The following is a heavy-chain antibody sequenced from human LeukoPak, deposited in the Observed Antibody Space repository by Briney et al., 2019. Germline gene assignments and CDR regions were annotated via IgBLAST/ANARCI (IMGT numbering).Heavy chain of an antibody. J-gene: IGHJ5*02. V-gene: IGHV5-51*01. D-gene: IGHD6-13*01. CDR2: IYPGYSDA. CDR1: GYKFTNNW. CDR3: VRFALTSSLGH. Sequence: GESLKISWKSSGYKFTNNWIGWVRQGPGKGLEWMGLIYPGYSDAKYSPSCQGQVTLSVDASISTAYLQLSGLRASDTAIYYCVRFALTSSLGHWGQGTLVTVSS.